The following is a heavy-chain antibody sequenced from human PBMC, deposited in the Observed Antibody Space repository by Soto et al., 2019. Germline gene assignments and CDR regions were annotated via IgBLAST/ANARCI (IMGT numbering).Heavy chain of an antibody. CDR2: IIPILGIA. J-gene: IGHJ5*02. V-gene: IGHV1-69*02. D-gene: IGHD1-7*01. CDR1: GGTFSSYT. Sequence: QVQLVQSGAEVKKPGSSVKVSCKASGGTFSSYTISWVRQAPGQGLEWMGRIIPILGIANYAQKFQGRVTITADKSTSTAYMELSSLRSEDTAVYYCARGLELQNWFAPWGQGTLVTVSS. CDR3: ARGLELQNWFAP.